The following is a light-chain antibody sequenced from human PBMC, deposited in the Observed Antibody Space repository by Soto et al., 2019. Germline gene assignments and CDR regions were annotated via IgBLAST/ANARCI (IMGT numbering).Light chain of an antibody. CDR3: QQYSGIWT. CDR2: KAS. Sequence: DIQMTQSPSTLSASVGDRVTITCRASQSINSWLAWYQQKPGKAPKLLIYKASSLESGVPPRFSGSGSGTEFTLTISRLQPDDFATYYCQQYSGIWTFGQGNQVEI. J-gene: IGKJ1*01. CDR1: QSINSW. V-gene: IGKV1-5*03.